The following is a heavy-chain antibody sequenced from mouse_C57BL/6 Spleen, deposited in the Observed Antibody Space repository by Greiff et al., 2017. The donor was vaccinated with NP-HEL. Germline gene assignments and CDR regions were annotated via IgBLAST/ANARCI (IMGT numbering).Heavy chain of an antibody. CDR3: ARGDALRGSRYGYAMDY. D-gene: IGHD1-1*01. J-gene: IGHJ4*01. V-gene: IGHV1-37*01. CDR1: GYSFTGYF. Sequence: VHVKQSGPELVKPGASVKISCKASGYSFTGYFMNWVKQSHGKSLEWIGRINPYNGDTFYNQKFKGKATLTVDKSSSTAHMELLSLTSEDFAVYYCARGDALRGSRYGYAMDYWGQGASVTVST. CDR2: INPYNGDT.